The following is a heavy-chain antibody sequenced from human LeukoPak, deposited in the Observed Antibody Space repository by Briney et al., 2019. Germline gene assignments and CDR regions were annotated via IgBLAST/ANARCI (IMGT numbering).Heavy chain of an antibody. V-gene: IGHV6-1*01. Sequence: SQTLSLTCAISGDSVSSNSAAWNWLRQSPSRGLEWLGRTYYRSKWYNDYAVSVKSRLNINPETSKNQFSLQLNSVTPEDTAVYYCAREAAAGSLDFWGQGTLVTVSS. CDR3: AREAAAGSLDF. J-gene: IGHJ4*02. CDR1: GDSVSSNSAA. CDR2: TYYRSKWYN. D-gene: IGHD6-13*01.